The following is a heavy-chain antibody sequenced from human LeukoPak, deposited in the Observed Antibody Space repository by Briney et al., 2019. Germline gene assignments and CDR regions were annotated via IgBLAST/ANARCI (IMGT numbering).Heavy chain of an antibody. D-gene: IGHD5-24*01. CDR3: AREDGYNFSPYGAFDI. CDR2: FIPIFGTA. CDR1: GGTFSSYA. J-gene: IGHJ3*02. Sequence: SVKVSCTASGGTFSSYAISWVRQAPGQGLEWMGGFIPIFGTANYAQKFRGRVTITEDESTSTAYMELSSLRSEDTAVYYCAREDGYNFSPYGAFDIWGQGTMVTVSS. V-gene: IGHV1-69*13.